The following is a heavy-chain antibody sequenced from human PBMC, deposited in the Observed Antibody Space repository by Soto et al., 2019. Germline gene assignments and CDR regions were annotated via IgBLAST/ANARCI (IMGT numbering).Heavy chain of an antibody. CDR3: ARTPPQDIVVVVAATTGLDP. Sequence: ASVKVSCKASGYTFTSYAMHWVRQAPGQRLEWMGWINAGNGNTKYSQKFQGRVTITRDTSASTAYMELSSLRSEDTAVYYCARTPPQDIVVVVAATTGLDPWGQGAQVTVSS. V-gene: IGHV1-3*01. CDR2: INAGNGNT. D-gene: IGHD2-15*01. CDR1: GYTFTSYA. J-gene: IGHJ5*02.